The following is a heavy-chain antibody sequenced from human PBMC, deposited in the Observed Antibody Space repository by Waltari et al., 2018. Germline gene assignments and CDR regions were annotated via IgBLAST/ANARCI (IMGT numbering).Heavy chain of an antibody. V-gene: IGHV3-7*01. CDR2: IKQDGSEK. D-gene: IGHD3-22*01. Sequence: EVQLVESGGGLVQPGGSLRLSCAASGFTFSSYWMSWVRQAPGKGLEWVANIKQDGSEKYYGDSVKGRFTIARDNAKNSLYLQMNSLRAEDTAVYYCAREYDSSGYYYLGWFDPWGQGTLVTVSS. J-gene: IGHJ5*02. CDR3: AREYDSSGYYYLGWFDP. CDR1: GFTFSSYW.